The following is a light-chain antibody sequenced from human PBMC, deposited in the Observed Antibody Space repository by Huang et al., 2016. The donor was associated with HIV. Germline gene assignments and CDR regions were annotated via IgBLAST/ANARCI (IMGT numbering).Light chain of an antibody. Sequence: DIVLTQSPDSLAGSLGGRVTLKCKSSQSLFSSSTSKDYLAWFQQKPGQSSKLLIFWGSTLESGVPDRFSGSGSGTDFSLTISNLGTADVGTYYCQQYYRSPQTFGRGTEVEIK. V-gene: IGKV4-1*01. J-gene: IGKJ4*02. CDR1: QSLFSSSTSKDY. CDR3: QQYYRSPQT. CDR2: WGS.